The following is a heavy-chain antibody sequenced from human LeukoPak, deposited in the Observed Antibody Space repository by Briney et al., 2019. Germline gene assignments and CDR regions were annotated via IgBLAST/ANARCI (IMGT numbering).Heavy chain of an antibody. CDR1: GFTFSSYS. CDR2: ISSSSSYI. CDR3: ACSSGYYSFGALAD. J-gene: IGHJ4*02. Sequence: GGSLRLSCAASGFTFSSYSMNWVRQAPGKGLEWVSSISSSSSYIYYADSVKGRFTISRDNAKNSLYLQMNSLRAEDTAVYYCACSSGYYSFGALADWGQGTLVTVSS. D-gene: IGHD3-22*01. V-gene: IGHV3-21*01.